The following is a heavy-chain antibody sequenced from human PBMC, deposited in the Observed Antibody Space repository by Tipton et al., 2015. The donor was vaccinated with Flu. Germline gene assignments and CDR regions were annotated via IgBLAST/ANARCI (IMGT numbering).Heavy chain of an antibody. J-gene: IGHJ4*02. Sequence: WIRQPAGEGLEWMANINQDGSVNYYVDSVKGRFTVSRDSAKDELYLELNSLRAEDTAVYYCARGFIRLCDFWGQGALVIVSP. D-gene: IGHD3-16*01. CDR3: ARGFIRLCDF. V-gene: IGHV3-7*01. CDR2: INQDGSVN.